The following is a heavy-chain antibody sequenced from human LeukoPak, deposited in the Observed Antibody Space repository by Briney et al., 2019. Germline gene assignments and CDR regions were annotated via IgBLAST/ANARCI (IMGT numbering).Heavy chain of an antibody. CDR2: ISSSSSYI. CDR3: ARVGWELQAAGRSYYFDY. D-gene: IGHD1-26*01. CDR1: GFTFSSYW. V-gene: IGHV3-21*01. J-gene: IGHJ4*02. Sequence: GGSLRLSRAASGFTFSSYWMSWVRQAPGKGLEWVSSISSSSSYIYYADSVKGRFTISRDNAKNSLYLQMNSLRAEDTAVYYCARVGWELQAAGRSYYFDYWGQGTLVTVSS.